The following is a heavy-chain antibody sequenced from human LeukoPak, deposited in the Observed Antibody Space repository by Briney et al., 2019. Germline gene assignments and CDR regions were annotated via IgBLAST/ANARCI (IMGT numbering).Heavy chain of an antibody. V-gene: IGHV3-30*18. Sequence: PEGSLRLSCAASGFTFSSYGMHWVRQAPGKGLEWVAVISYDGSNKYYADSVKGRFTISRDNSKNTLYLQMNSLRAEDTAVYYCAKELVTATRKVSYEFDYWGQGTLVTVSS. CDR1: GFTFSSYG. CDR3: AKELVTATRKVSYEFDY. D-gene: IGHD2-15*01. J-gene: IGHJ4*02. CDR2: ISYDGSNK.